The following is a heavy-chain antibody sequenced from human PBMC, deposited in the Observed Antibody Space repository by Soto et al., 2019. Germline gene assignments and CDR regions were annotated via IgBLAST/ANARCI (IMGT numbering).Heavy chain of an antibody. CDR1: GFTVSSNY. V-gene: IGHV3-53*05. Sequence: SLRLSCAASGFTVSSNYMSWVRQAPGKGLEWVSVIYSGGSTYYADSVKGRFTISRDNSKNTLYLQMNSLRAEDTAVYYCAKDAGIAVAGTWFDYWGQGTLVTVSS. D-gene: IGHD6-19*01. CDR2: IYSGGST. CDR3: AKDAGIAVAGTWFDY. J-gene: IGHJ4*02.